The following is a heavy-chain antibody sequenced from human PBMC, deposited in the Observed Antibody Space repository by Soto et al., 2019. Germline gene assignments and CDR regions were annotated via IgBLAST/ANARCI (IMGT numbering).Heavy chain of an antibody. D-gene: IGHD4-17*01. CDR3: ARDALTTEYYYYYMDV. Sequence: GGSLRLSCAASGFTFSSYSMNWVRQAPGKGLEWVSSISSSSSYIYYADSVKGRFTISRDNAKNSLYLQMNSLRAEDTAVYYCARDALTTEYYYYYMDVWGKGTTVTVSS. CDR2: ISSSSSYI. CDR1: GFTFSSYS. J-gene: IGHJ6*03. V-gene: IGHV3-21*01.